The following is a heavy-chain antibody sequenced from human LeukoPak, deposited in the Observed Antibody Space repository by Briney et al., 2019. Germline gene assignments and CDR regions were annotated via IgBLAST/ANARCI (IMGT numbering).Heavy chain of an antibody. V-gene: IGHV4-39*01. D-gene: IGHD2-2*01. CDR3: ARQSPHCSSTSCYDAFDI. CDR2: IYYSGST. CDR1: GGSISSSSYY. Sequence: KPSETLSLTCTVSGGSISSSSYYWGWIRQPPGKGLEWIGSIYYSGSTYYNPSLKSRVTISVDTSKNQFSLKLSSVTAADTAVYCCARQSPHCSSTSCYDAFDIWGQGTMVTVSS. J-gene: IGHJ3*02.